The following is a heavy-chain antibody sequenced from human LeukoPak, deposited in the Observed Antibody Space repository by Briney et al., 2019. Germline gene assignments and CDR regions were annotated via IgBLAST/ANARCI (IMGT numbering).Heavy chain of an antibody. Sequence: PSETPSLTCSVSGGSISSHYWSWIRQAPGKRLEWIGYIYYNWITNYNSSLQSRVTISVDTSKNQFSLNLRSVTAADTAVYYCARGGSYLDYWGQGTLVTVTT. CDR3: ARGGSYLDY. CDR1: GGSISSHY. V-gene: IGHV4-59*11. J-gene: IGHJ4*02. CDR2: IYYNWIT. D-gene: IGHD6-6*01.